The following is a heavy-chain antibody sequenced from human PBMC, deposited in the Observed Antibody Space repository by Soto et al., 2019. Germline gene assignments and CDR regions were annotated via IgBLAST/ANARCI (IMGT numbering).Heavy chain of an antibody. Sequence: GGSLRLSCAASGFTFSSYGMHWVRQAPGKGLEWVAVISYDGSNKYYADSVKGRFTISRDNSKNTLYLQMNSLRAEDTAVYYCAKLPLPRYFDWLLPTELFDYWGQGTLVTVSS. V-gene: IGHV3-30*18. J-gene: IGHJ4*02. CDR1: GFTFSSYG. CDR2: ISYDGSNK. D-gene: IGHD3-9*01. CDR3: AKLPLPRYFDWLLPTELFDY.